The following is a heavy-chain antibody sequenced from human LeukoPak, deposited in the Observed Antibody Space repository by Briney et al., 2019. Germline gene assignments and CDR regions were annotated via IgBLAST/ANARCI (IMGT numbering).Heavy chain of an antibody. CDR3: ARQYSSGWYTDY. Sequence: GGSLRLSCAASGFPFSTYSMKWVRQAPGKGLEWVSYISSTGNTIYYADSVRGRFTISRDNAKNSLYLQMNSLRDEDTAVYYCARQYSSGWYTDYWGQGTLVTVSS. CDR1: GFPFSTYS. D-gene: IGHD6-19*01. CDR2: ISSTGNTI. J-gene: IGHJ4*02. V-gene: IGHV3-48*02.